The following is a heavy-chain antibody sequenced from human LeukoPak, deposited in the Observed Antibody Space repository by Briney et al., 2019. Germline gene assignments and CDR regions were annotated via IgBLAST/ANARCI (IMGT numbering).Heavy chain of an antibody. D-gene: IGHD6-13*01. Sequence: GGSLRPSCAASGFTFSSYAMSWVRQAPGKGLEWVSAISGSGGSTYYADSVKGRFTISRDNSKNTQYLQMNSLRAEDTAVYYCAKMPFDSSSWSNFDYWGQGTLVTVSS. CDR1: GFTFSSYA. J-gene: IGHJ4*02. V-gene: IGHV3-23*01. CDR2: ISGSGGST. CDR3: AKMPFDSSSWSNFDY.